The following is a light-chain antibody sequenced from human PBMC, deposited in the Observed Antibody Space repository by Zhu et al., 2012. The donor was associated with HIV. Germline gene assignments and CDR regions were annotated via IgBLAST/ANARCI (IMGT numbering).Light chain of an antibody. CDR2: EAS. V-gene: IGKV1-5*03. CDR3: QEYNTYWT. Sequence: DIQMTQSPSTLSASVGDRVTITCRPSQRVYTSLAWYQQKPGKAPKLLINEASSLESGAPSRFSGSGSGTEFSLTISSLQPDDFATYYCQEYNTYWTFGQGTKVEIK. J-gene: IGKJ1*01. CDR1: QRVYTS.